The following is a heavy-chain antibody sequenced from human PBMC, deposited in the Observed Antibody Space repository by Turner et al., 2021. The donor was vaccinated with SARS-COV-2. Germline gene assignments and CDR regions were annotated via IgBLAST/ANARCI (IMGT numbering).Heavy chain of an antibody. V-gene: IGHV1-8*01. J-gene: IGHJ4*02. CDR1: GYPFTRYA. D-gene: IGHD3-16*02. Sequence: QVPPVPSGAEEKKPGASVKVSCKASGYPFTRYASNWVRQATGQGLELMGLMNPNSGNTGDAKKCQGRVTMTRNTSRSTAYMERSMLRSEDTAVYCCARGMYRCGGVSVRPFEYWGQGTLVTVSS. CDR2: MNPNSGNT. CDR3: ARGMYRCGGVSVRPFEY.